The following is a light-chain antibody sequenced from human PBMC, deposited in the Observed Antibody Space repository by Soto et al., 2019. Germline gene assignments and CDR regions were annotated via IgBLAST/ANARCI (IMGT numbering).Light chain of an antibody. J-gene: IGLJ2*01. V-gene: IGLV1-47*01. CDR3: TVWDDSLRGRL. Sequence: QSVLTQSPSASGTPGQRVTISCSGTSSSIESNYVYWYQQLPGTAPRLLIYRNNQRPSGVPDRFSCSKSGTSASLAISALRYEDEDDYYCTVWDDSLRGRLFGGGTKVTVL. CDR1: SSSIESNY. CDR2: RNN.